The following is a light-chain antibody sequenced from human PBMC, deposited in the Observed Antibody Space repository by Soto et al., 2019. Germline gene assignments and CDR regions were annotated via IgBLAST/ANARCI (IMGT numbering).Light chain of an antibody. J-gene: IGLJ3*02. V-gene: IGLV2-14*01. CDR2: GVS. Sequence: QSALTQPASVSGSPGQSITISCTGTSSDVGGYNYVSWYQQYPGKVPKLMIYGVSNRPSGVSYRFSGSKSGNTASLTISALQAEDEADYYCSSYSSISTRVFGGGTKLTVL. CDR1: SSDVGGYNY. CDR3: SSYSSISTRV.